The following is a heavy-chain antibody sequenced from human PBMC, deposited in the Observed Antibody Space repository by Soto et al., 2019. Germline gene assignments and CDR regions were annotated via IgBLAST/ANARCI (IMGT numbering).Heavy chain of an antibody. J-gene: IGHJ4*02. V-gene: IGHV4-59*01. CDR1: GGSISSYY. Sequence: QVQLQESGPGLVKPSETLSLTCTVSGGSISSYYWSWIRQPPGKGLEWIGSIYYSGSTNYSPSLKSRVTISVDTSKNQFSLKLSYVTAADTAVYYCARTYGDYVFDYWGQGTLVPVSS. D-gene: IGHD4-17*01. CDR2: IYYSGST. CDR3: ARTYGDYVFDY.